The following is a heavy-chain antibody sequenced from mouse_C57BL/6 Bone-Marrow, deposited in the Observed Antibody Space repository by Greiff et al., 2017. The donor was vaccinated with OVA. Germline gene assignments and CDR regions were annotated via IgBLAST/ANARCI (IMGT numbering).Heavy chain of an antibody. CDR2: ISSGGSYT. Sequence: EVMLVESGGDLVKPGGSLKLSCAASGFTFSSYGMSWVRQTPDKRLEWVATISSGGSYTYYPDSVKGRFTISRDNAKNTLYLQMSSLKSEDTAMYYCARERGTDYWGQGTTLTVSS. V-gene: IGHV5-6*02. CDR1: GFTFSSYG. D-gene: IGHD3-3*01. CDR3: ARERGTDY. J-gene: IGHJ2*01.